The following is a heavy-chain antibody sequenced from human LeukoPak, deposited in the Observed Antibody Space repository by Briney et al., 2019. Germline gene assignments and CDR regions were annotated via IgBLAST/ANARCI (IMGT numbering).Heavy chain of an antibody. V-gene: IGHV3-30-3*01. CDR2: ISYDGSNK. CDR3: AKGDYVWGSYRSSLLDY. J-gene: IGHJ4*02. D-gene: IGHD3-16*02. CDR1: GFTFSSYA. Sequence: GRSLRLSCAASGFTFSSYAMHWVRQAPGKGLEWVAVISYDGSNKYYADSVKGRFTISRDNSKNTLYLQMNSLRAEDTAVYYCAKGDYVWGSYRSSLLDYWGQGTLVTVSS.